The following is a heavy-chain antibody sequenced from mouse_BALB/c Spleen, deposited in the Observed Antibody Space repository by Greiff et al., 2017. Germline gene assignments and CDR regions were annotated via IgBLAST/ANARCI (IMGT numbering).Heavy chain of an antibody. J-gene: IGHJ1*01. CDR2: IRLKSNNYAT. Sequence: EVKVVESGGGLVQPGGSMKLSCVASGFTFSNYWMNWVRQSPEKGLEWVAEIRLKSNNYATHYAESVKGRFTISRDDSKSSVYLQMNNLRAEDTGIYYCTPYYRYDGWYFDVWGAGTTVTVSS. V-gene: IGHV6-6*02. CDR1: GFTFSNYW. D-gene: IGHD2-14*01. CDR3: TPYYRYDGWYFDV.